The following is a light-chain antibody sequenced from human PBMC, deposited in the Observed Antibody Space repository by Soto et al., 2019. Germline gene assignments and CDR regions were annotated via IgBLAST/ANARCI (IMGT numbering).Light chain of an antibody. J-gene: IGKJ2*01. Sequence: DIQMTQSPSILSASVGDRVAITCRANECISNWLAWYQQKPGKAPQVLIYDASRLESGVPVRFSGSGSGTEFTLTISSLQPDDLATYFCQQYKSYSYTFGQGTNLEI. CDR2: DAS. V-gene: IGKV1-5*01. CDR1: ECISNW. CDR3: QQYKSYSYT.